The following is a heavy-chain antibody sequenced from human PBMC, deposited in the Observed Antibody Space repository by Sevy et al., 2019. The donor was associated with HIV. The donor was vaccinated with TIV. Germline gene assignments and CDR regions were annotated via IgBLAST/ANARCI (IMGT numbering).Heavy chain of an antibody. CDR1: GFTFSSYG. V-gene: IGHV3-30*18. Sequence: GGSLRLSCAASGFTFSSYGMHWVRQAPGKGLEWVAVISYDGSNKYYADSVKGRFTISRDNSKNTLYLQMNSLRAEDTAVYYCEKHPIPIEWEPPSLYYYYDMDVWDQGTTLTVSS. CDR3: EKHPIPIEWEPPSLYYYYDMDV. J-gene: IGHJ6*02. CDR2: ISYDGSNK. D-gene: IGHD1-26*01.